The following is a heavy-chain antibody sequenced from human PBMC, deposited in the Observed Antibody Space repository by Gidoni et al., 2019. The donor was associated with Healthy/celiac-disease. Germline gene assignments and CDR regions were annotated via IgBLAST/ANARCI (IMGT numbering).Heavy chain of an antibody. CDR3: ARDTAAARYRHDAFDI. CDR1: GGSISSGSYY. V-gene: IGHV4-61*02. Sequence: QVQLQESGPGLVKPSQTLSLTCTVSGGSISSGSYYWSWIRQPAGKGLEWIGRIYTSGSTNYNPSLKSRVTISVDTSKNQFSLKLSSVTAADTAVYYCARDTAAARYRHDAFDIWGQGTMVTVSS. D-gene: IGHD6-13*01. CDR2: IYTSGST. J-gene: IGHJ3*02.